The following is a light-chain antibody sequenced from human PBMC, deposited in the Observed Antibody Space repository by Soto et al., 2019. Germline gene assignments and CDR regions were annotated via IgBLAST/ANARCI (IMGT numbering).Light chain of an antibody. CDR2: DVN. CDR3: SAHGGTNPYV. J-gene: IGLJ1*01. CDR1: ASDICGYTF. V-gene: IGLV2-8*01. Sequence: QSALTQPPSASGSPGQSVAISCTGTASDICGYTFVSWYQQHPGKAPKLLIYDVNKRPSGVPDRFSGSKSGNTASLTVSGLQAEDEADYYCSAHGGTNPYVFGTGTKLTVL.